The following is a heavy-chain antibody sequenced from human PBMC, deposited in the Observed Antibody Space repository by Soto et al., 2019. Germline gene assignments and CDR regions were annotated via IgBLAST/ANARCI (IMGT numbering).Heavy chain of an antibody. D-gene: IGHD3-10*01. J-gene: IGHJ4*02. CDR3: ARSVPADH. V-gene: IGHV3-48*01. Sequence: GGSLKLSSAASGLTFSSYSMNWVRQAPGKGLEWVSYISSSSSTIFYADSVEGRFTISRDNGKNSLYLQMNSLRAEDTAVYYCARSVPADHWGQGTLVTVSS. CDR1: GLTFSSYS. CDR2: ISSSSSTI.